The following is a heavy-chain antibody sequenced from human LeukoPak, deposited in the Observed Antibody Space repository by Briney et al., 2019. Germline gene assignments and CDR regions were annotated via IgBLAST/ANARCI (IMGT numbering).Heavy chain of an antibody. D-gene: IGHD2-2*01. CDR2: ISGSGGST. CDR3: AKEGDLVVVPAAMQSDY. V-gene: IGHV3-23*01. Sequence: PGGSLRLSCAASGFTFSSYAMSWVRQAPGKGLEWVSAISGSGGSTYYADSVKGRFTISRDNSKNTLYLQMNSLRAEDTAVYYCAKEGDLVVVPAAMQSDYWGQGTLVTVSS. J-gene: IGHJ4*02. CDR1: GFTFSSYA.